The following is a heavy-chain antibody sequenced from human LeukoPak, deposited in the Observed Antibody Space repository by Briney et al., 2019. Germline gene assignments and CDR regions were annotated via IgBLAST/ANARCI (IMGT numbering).Heavy chain of an antibody. CDR3: AKGGYSYDSSGHNYFDY. J-gene: IGHJ4*02. Sequence: SGGSLRLSCAASGFTFDEYGMSWVRQAPGKGLEWVSGISLNGGSSGYADSVKGRFTISRDNSKNTLYLQMNSLRAEDAVVYYCAKGGYSYDSSGHNYFDYWGQGTLVTVSS. CDR1: GFTFDEYG. CDR2: ISLNGGSS. D-gene: IGHD3-22*01. V-gene: IGHV3-20*04.